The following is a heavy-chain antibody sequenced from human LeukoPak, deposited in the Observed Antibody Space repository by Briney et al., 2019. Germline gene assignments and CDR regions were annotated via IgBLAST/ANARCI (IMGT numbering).Heavy chain of an antibody. CDR2: INWNGGST. Sequence: GGSLRLSCAASGFTFDDYGMSWVRQAPGKGLEWVSGINWNGGSTGYADSVKGRFTISRDNAKNSLYLQMNSLRAEDTVLYYCARTQTPGVGANDAFDIWGQGTMVTVSS. J-gene: IGHJ3*02. CDR1: GFTFDDYG. D-gene: IGHD1-26*01. CDR3: ARTQTPGVGANDAFDI. V-gene: IGHV3-20*04.